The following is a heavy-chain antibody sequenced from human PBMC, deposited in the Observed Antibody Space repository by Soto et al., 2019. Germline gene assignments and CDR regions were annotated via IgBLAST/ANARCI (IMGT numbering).Heavy chain of an antibody. CDR2: IYYSGST. D-gene: IGHD5-12*01. J-gene: IGHJ4*02. V-gene: IGHV4-31*03. CDR3: ARGARYSGYDD. CDR1: GGCISSGGYY. Sequence: SETLSLTCTVSGGCISSGGYYWSWIRQHPGKGLEWIGYIYYSGSTYYNPSLKSRVTISVDTSKNQFSLKLSSVTAADTAVYYCARGARYSGYDDWGQGTLVTVSS.